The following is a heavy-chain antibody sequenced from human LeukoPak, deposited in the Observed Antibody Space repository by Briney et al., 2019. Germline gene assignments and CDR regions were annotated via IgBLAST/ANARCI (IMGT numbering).Heavy chain of an antibody. CDR3: ARRGRAGLNYYGSGSYYGSYYYMDV. CDR1: GYTFTGYY. Sequence: ASVKVSCKASGYTFTGYYMHWVRQAPGQGLEWMGWINPNSGGTNYAQKFQGRVTMTRDTSISTAYMELSRLRSDDTAVYYCARRGRAGLNYYGSGSYYGSYYYMDVWGKGTTVTISS. D-gene: IGHD3-10*01. CDR2: INPNSGGT. V-gene: IGHV1-2*02. J-gene: IGHJ6*03.